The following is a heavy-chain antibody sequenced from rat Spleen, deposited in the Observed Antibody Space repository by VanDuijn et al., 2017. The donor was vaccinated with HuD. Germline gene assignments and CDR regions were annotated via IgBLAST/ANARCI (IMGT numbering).Heavy chain of an antibody. J-gene: IGHJ4*01. CDR1: GFSLTSYS. CDR2: MWYDGDT. V-gene: IGHV2-34*01. Sequence: QVQLKESGPGLVQSSGTLSLTCTVSGFSLTSYSVSWVRQPSGKGPEWMGRMWYDGDTAYNSALKSRLSISRDTSKNQVFLKMNSLQTDDTGTYYCTREYLTTGVMDAWGQGASVTVSS. CDR3: TREYLTTGVMDA. D-gene: IGHD1-4*01.